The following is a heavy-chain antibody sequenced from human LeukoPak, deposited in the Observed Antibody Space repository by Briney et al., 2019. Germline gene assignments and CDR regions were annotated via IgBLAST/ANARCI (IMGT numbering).Heavy chain of an antibody. CDR3: AKDIGRVDTASTYMDV. Sequence: TGGSLRLSCAASGFTFSSYSMNWVRQAPGKGLEWVSSITSSGRYIYYADSVKGRFTISRDNAKNSLYLQMNSLRVEDTALYYCAKDIGRVDTASTYMDVWGKGTTDTISS. V-gene: IGHV3-21*04. CDR1: GFTFSSYS. D-gene: IGHD5-18*01. J-gene: IGHJ6*03. CDR2: ITSSGRYI.